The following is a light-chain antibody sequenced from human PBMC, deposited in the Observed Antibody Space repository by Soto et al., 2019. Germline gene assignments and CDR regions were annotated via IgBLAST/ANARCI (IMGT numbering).Light chain of an antibody. J-gene: IGLJ2*01. Sequence: QSALTQPRSVSGSPGQSVTISCTGTRSDIGGYNFVSWYQQHPGKAPKVMIYDVGKRPSGVPDRFSGSKSGNTASLTISGLQADDEGDYYCCSYAGSYTLVFGGGTKVTVL. V-gene: IGLV2-11*01. CDR3: CSYAGSYTLV. CDR1: RSDIGGYNF. CDR2: DVG.